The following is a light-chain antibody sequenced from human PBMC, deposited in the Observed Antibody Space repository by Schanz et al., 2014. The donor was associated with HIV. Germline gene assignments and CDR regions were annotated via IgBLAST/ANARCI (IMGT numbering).Light chain of an antibody. CDR1: TSDIGNHDF. CDR2: DVT. V-gene: IGLV2-8*01. CDR3: SSYAGSNNLGV. J-gene: IGLJ1*01. Sequence: QSALTQPPSASGSPGQSVTISCTGTTSDIGNHDFVSWYQQHPGKAPKLMIYDVTKRPSGVPARFSGSKSGNTASLTVSGLQAEDEADYYCSSYAGSNNLGVFGTGTKLTVL.